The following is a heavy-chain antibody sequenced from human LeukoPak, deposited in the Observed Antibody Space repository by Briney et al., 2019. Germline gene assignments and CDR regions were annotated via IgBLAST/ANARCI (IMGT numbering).Heavy chain of an antibody. CDR3: AKRRGTYYDFWSGYGAFDI. CDR1: GFTFSSYA. Sequence: PGGSLRLSCAASGFTFSSYAMSWVRQAPGKGLEWVSTINGGGVNTHYADSVGGRFTISRDNSKNTLFLQMNSLRAEDTAVYYCAKRRGTYYDFWSGYGAFDIWGQGTMVTVSS. V-gene: IGHV3-23*01. CDR2: INGGGVNT. D-gene: IGHD3-3*01. J-gene: IGHJ3*02.